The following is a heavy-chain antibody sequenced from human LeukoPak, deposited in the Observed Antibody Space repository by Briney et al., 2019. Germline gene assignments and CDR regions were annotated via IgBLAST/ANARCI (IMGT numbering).Heavy chain of an antibody. V-gene: IGHV3-30-3*01. CDR3: ARGGGRPTKYGMDV. J-gene: IGHJ6*02. D-gene: IGHD2-15*01. CDR1: GFTFSSYA. Sequence: PGRSLRLSCAASGFTFSSYAMHWVRQAPGKGLEWVAVISYDGSNKYYADSVKGRFTISRDNSKNTLYLQMNSLRAEDTAVYYCARGGGRPTKYGMDVWGQGTTVTVSS. CDR2: ISYDGSNK.